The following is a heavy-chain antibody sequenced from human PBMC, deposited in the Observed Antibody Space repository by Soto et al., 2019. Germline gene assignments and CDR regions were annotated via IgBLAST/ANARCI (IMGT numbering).Heavy chain of an antibody. Sequence: QVQLVQSGAEVKKPGSSVKVSCKASGGTFSSYSINWVRQAPGQGLEWMGRITPILGIANYAQKCQGRVTITADKSTSTAYMELSSLRSEETAVYYCAREPYGDYSGYWGQGALVTVSS. J-gene: IGHJ4*02. V-gene: IGHV1-69*08. CDR3: AREPYGDYSGY. CDR1: GGTFSSYS. D-gene: IGHD4-17*01. CDR2: ITPILGIA.